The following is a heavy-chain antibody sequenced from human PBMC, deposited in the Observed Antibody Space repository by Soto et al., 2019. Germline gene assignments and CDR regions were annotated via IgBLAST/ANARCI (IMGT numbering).Heavy chain of an antibody. CDR3: ATSQNDFWSGYYTRGEVNWFDP. J-gene: IGHJ5*02. CDR2: FDPEDGET. V-gene: IGHV1-24*01. D-gene: IGHD3-3*01. Sequence: ASVKVSCKASGYTFTSYGISWVRQAPGKGLEWMGGFDPEDGETIYAQKFQGRVTMTEDTSTDTAYMELSSLRSEDTAVYYCATSQNDFWSGYYTRGEVNWFDPWGQGTLVTVSS. CDR1: GYTFTSYG.